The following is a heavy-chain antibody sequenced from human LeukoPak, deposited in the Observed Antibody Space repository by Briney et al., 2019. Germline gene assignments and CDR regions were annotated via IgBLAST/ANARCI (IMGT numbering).Heavy chain of an antibody. CDR2: IDTDGSTA. Sequence: GGSLRLSCAASGFTFSRHWMHWVRQAPGKGLVWVSHIDTDGSTATYADSVRGRFTISKDNAKNTLYLQMNSLSAEDTAVYYCARNLYDSGGYYLGLDYWGQETLVTVSS. V-gene: IGHV3-74*01. CDR3: ARNLYDSGGYYLGLDY. CDR1: GFTFSRHW. D-gene: IGHD3-22*01. J-gene: IGHJ4*02.